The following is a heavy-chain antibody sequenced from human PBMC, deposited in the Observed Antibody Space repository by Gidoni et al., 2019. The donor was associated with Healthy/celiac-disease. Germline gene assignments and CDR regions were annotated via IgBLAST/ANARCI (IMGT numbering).Heavy chain of an antibody. CDR1: GFTFSHAW. V-gene: IGHV3-15*07. D-gene: IGHD3-10*01. CDR3: TTDYYGSGSYYTWVDY. Sequence: EVQLVESGGGLVKPGGSLRLSCAASGFTFSHAWMNWVRQAPGKGLEWVGRIKSKTDGGTTDYAAPVKGRFTISRDDSKNTLYLQMNSLKTEDTAVYYCTTDYYGSGSYYTWVDYWGQGTLVTVSS. J-gene: IGHJ4*02. CDR2: IKSKTDGGTT.